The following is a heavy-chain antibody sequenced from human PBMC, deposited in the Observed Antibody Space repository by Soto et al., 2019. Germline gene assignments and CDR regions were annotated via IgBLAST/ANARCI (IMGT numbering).Heavy chain of an antibody. CDR2: IYYVGST. CDR1: GGSISSSSYF. Sequence: QLQLQESGPGLVKPSETLSLTCTVSGGSISSSSYFWGWVRQSPGKGLESIGSIYYVGSTYYNPSFKSRVTISVDTSKNQFSLRLSSVTAADTAIYYCTRLPKSPLYGSSSPCDRWGQGTLVTVSS. D-gene: IGHD6-6*01. V-gene: IGHV4-39*01. J-gene: IGHJ5*02. CDR3: TRLPKSPLYGSSSPCDR.